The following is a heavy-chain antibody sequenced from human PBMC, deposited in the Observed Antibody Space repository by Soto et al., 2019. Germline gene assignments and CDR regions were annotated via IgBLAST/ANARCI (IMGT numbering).Heavy chain of an antibody. CDR2: IYPGDSDT. D-gene: IGHD6-6*01. CDR1: GYSFTSYW. CDR3: ARNRGYSSSWRYYYGMDV. J-gene: IGHJ6*02. Sequence: PGESLKISCKGSGYSFTSYWIGWVRQMPGKGLEWMGIIYPGDSDTRYSPSFQGQVTISADKSISTAYLQWSSLKASDTAMYYCARNRGYSSSWRYYYGMDVWGQGNTVAVYS. V-gene: IGHV5-51*01.